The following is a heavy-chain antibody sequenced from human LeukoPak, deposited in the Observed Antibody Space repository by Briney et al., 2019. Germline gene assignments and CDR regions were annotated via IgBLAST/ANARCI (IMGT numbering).Heavy chain of an antibody. D-gene: IGHD4-17*01. J-gene: IGHJ3*02. CDR3: ARGGVTTGDDAFDI. CDR2: IYYSGST. V-gene: IGHV4-39*01. CDR1: GGSISSYY. Sequence: PSETLSLTCTVSGGSISSYYWGWIRQPPGKGLEWIGSIYYSGSTYYNPSLKSRVTISVDTSKNQFSLKLSSVTAADTAVYYCARGGVTTGDDAFDIWGQGTMVTVSS.